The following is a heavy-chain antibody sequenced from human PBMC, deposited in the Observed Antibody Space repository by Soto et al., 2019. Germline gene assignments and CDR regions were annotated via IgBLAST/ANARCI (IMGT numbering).Heavy chain of an antibody. V-gene: IGHV1-69*12. CDR2: IVPIFCTA. CDR1: GGTFSSYA. CDR3: ARDVARIAVASNWFDP. J-gene: IGHJ5*02. Sequence: QVQLVQSGAEVKKPGSSVKVSCKAYGGTFSSYAISWVRQAPGRGLEWMGGIVPIFCTANYAQKFQGRVTITADESTSTAYMELSSLRSEDTAVYYCARDVARIAVASNWFDPWGQGTLVTVSS. D-gene: IGHD6-19*01.